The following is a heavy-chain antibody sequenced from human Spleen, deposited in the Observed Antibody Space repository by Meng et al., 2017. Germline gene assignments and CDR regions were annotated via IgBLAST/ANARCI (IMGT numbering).Heavy chain of an antibody. D-gene: IGHD2-2*01. CDR2: ISSDGSNK. CDR3: ARSSTSWSLR. V-gene: IGHV3-30*04. J-gene: IGHJ1*01. Sequence: GESLKISCAASGLTFDSYAMHWVRQAPGKGLEWVAVISSDGSNKYYADSVKGRFTISRDNSKKTLYLQMNRLRAEDTAVYYCARSSTSWSLRWGQGTLVTVSS. CDR1: GLTFDSYA.